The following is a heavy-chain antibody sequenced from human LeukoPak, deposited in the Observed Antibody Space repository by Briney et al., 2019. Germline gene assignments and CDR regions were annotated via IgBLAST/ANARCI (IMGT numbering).Heavy chain of an antibody. CDR1: GYSISSGYY. CDR3: ARSITIFGVTTL. D-gene: IGHD3-3*01. J-gene: IGHJ4*02. V-gene: IGHV4-38-2*01. Sequence: SETLSLTCAVSGYSISSGYYWGWIRQPPGKGLEWIGSIYHSGSTYYNPSLKSLVTISVDTSKNQFSLKLSSVTAADTAVYYCARSITIFGVTTLWGQGTLVTVSS. CDR2: IYHSGST.